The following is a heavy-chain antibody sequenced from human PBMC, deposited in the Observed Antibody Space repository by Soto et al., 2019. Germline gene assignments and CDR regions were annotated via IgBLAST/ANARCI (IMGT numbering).Heavy chain of an antibody. CDR3: NSYPYFWGGHTPL. J-gene: IGHJ4*02. V-gene: IGHV3-15*07. Sequence: EVQLVESGGGLVQPGGSLRLSCAASGFSITNTWMHWVRQAPGKGLEWVGRVKSKADGGTADYAAPVKGRFTVSRDDSKNTPYLQMNSLKMEDTAVYYCNSYPYFWGGHTPLWGQGTLVTVSS. CDR2: VKSKADGGTA. CDR1: GFSITNTW. D-gene: IGHD3-3*01.